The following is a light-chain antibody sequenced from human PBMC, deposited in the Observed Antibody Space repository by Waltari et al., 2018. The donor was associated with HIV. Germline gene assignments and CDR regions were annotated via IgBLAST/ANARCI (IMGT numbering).Light chain of an antibody. CDR2: GAS. Sequence: ELVLTQSPGTLSLSPGDRATLPCRASQSVRSSSLAWYQQKPGQAPRLLIYGASSRAPGIPDRFSGSGAVTDFILTISRLEPEDCAVYYCQQYAASPLTFGGGTKVEIK. J-gene: IGKJ4*01. CDR3: QQYAASPLT. V-gene: IGKV3-20*01. CDR1: QSVRSSS.